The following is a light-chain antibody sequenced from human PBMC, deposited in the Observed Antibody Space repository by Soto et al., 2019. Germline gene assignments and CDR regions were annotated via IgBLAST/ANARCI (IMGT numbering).Light chain of an antibody. Sequence: ESVLTQSPDTLSLSPGEGATLSCRAGQSITTNYLAWYQQRFGQAPRLLIYGASSRATGIPDRFSASGSGTDFTLTISRLEPEDFAVYYCQQYGSSITFGQGTRLEIK. CDR3: QQYGSSIT. V-gene: IGKV3-20*01. J-gene: IGKJ5*01. CDR2: GAS. CDR1: QSITTNY.